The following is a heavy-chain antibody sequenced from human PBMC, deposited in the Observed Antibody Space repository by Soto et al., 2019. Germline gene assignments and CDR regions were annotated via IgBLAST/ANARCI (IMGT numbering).Heavy chain of an antibody. J-gene: IGHJ6*02. D-gene: IGHD1-20*01. V-gene: IGHV1-69*13. CDR3: ARDRNNMPAGYYGMDV. CDR2: IIPIFGTA. Sequence: SVKVSCKASGGTLSTNSISWVRQAPGQGLEWMGGIIPIFGTANYAQKFQGTVAITADESTSTVYLEVSSLRSDDTAVYYCARDRNNMPAGYYGMDVWGQGTPVTVSS. CDR1: GGTLSTNS.